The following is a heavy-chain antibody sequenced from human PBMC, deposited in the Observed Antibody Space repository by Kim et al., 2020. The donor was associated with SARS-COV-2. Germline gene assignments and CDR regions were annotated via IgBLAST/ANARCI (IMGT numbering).Heavy chain of an antibody. CDR1: GGTFSSYA. V-gene: IGHV1-69*13. J-gene: IGHJ4*02. CDR2: IIPIFGTA. Sequence: SVKVSCKASGGTFSSYAISWVRQAPGQGLEWMGGIIPIFGTANYAQKFQGRVTITADESTSTAYMELSSLRSEDTAVYYCARSPQYYDYVWGSYSLDYWGQGTLVTVSS. CDR3: ARSPQYYDYVWGSYSLDY. D-gene: IGHD3-16*01.